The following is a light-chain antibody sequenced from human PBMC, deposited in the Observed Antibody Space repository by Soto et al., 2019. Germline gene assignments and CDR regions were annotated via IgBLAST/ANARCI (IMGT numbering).Light chain of an antibody. CDR1: SSDVGGYNA. CDR2: EVT. J-gene: IGLJ1*01. CDR3: NSFRVNRLYV. V-gene: IGLV2-14*01. Sequence: QSVLAQPASVSGSPGQTISISCTGTSSDVGGYNAVSWYQHHPGKAPKLIIYEVTHRPAGVSGRFSASKSGNTASLTIPVLQAEDEADYYCNSFRVNRLYVFGTGTKRTVL.